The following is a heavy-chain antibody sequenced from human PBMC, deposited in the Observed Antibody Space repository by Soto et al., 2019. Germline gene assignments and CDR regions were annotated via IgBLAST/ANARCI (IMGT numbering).Heavy chain of an antibody. CDR1: GFTFSTYA. J-gene: IGHJ4*02. D-gene: IGHD3-22*01. Sequence: GGSLRLSCAASGFTFSTYAMTWVRQAPGKGLEWVSAISVSGGSTHYADSVKGRFTISRDNSKNTLFLQMNSLRAEDTALYYCAKDPYYYDTSGPDYWGQGTLVTVSS. CDR3: AKDPYYYDTSGPDY. V-gene: IGHV3-23*01. CDR2: ISVSGGST.